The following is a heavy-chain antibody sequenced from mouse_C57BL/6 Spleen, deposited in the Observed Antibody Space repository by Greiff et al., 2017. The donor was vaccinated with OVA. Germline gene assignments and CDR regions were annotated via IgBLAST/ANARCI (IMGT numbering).Heavy chain of an antibody. Sequence: VQLQQSGAELVRPGTSVKVSCKASGYAFTNYLIEWVKQRPGQGLEWIGVINPGSGGNNYNEKVKGKATLTADKSSSTDYMQLSSLTSEDSAVYFYDSSLDGSYFDYWGQGTTLTVSS. V-gene: IGHV1-54*01. CDR1: GYAFTNYL. D-gene: IGHD2-10*02. CDR3: DSSLDGSYFDY. CDR2: INPGSGGN. J-gene: IGHJ2*01.